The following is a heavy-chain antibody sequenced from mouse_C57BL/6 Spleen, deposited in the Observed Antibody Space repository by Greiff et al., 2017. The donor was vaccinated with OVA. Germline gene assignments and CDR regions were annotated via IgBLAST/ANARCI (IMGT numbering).Heavy chain of an antibody. D-gene: IGHD4-1*01. CDR1: GFTFSDYY. Sequence: EVQLQQSEGGLVQPGSSMKLSCTASGFTFSDYYMAWVRQVPEKGLEWVANINYDGSSTYYLDSLKSRFIISRDNAKNILYLQMSSLKSEDTATYYCARERTGTIDYWGQGTTLTVSS. CDR3: ARERTGTIDY. CDR2: INYDGSST. J-gene: IGHJ2*01. V-gene: IGHV5-16*01.